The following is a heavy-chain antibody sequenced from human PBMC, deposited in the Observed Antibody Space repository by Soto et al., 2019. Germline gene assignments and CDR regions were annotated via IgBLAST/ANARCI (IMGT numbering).Heavy chain of an antibody. Sequence: QVQLVESGGGLVKPGGSLRLSCAASGFTFSDYYMSWIRQAPGKGLEWVSYISSSGSTIYYADSVKGRFTISRDNAKNSLYLQMNSLRAEDTAVYYCARDFRSGSKDYDFWSGYYTAPFDYWGQGTLVTVSS. V-gene: IGHV3-11*01. D-gene: IGHD3-3*01. CDR1: GFTFSDYY. CDR2: ISSSGSTI. CDR3: ARDFRSGSKDYDFWSGYYTAPFDY. J-gene: IGHJ4*02.